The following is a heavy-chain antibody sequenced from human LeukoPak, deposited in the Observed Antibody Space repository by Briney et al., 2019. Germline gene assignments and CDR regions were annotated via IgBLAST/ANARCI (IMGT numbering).Heavy chain of an antibody. J-gene: IGHJ3*02. CDR2: IKTDGSNT. CDR3: ARGVAGTGPDI. CDR1: GFTFSSYS. D-gene: IGHD6-19*01. V-gene: IGHV3-74*01. Sequence: GGSLRLSCAASGFTFSSYSMNWVRQAPGKGLVWVSRIKTDGSNTDYADSVKGRFTISRDNAKNTMYLQMNSLTAEDPAVYYCARGVAGTGPDIWGLGTMVTVSA.